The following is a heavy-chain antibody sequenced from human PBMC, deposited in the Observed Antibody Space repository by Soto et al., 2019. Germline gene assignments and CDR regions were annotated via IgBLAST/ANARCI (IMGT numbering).Heavy chain of an antibody. CDR2: IYHSGST. Sequence: TLSLTCAVSGGSSSSGGYSWSWILQPPGKGLEWIGYIYHSGSTYYNPSLKSRVTISVDRSKNQFSLKLSSVTAADTAVYYCARTHGPRGYWYFDLWGRGTLVTVSS. V-gene: IGHV4-30-2*01. CDR3: ARTHGPRGYWYFDL. D-gene: IGHD4-17*01. J-gene: IGHJ2*01. CDR1: GGSSSSGGYS.